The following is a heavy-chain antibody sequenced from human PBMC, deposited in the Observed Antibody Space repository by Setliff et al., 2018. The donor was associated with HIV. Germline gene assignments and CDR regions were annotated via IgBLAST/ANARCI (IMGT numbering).Heavy chain of an antibody. V-gene: IGHV1-2*06. CDR3: AKVGDYSGFGEFAALDS. Sequence: ASVKVSCKASGYSFTDYYIHWVRQAPGQGLEWVGRISPNSGGTNYAVKFQGRVTMTRGTSITTVYMEVSRLTFDDTAFYYCAKVGDYSGFGEFAALDSWGQGTLVTVSS. J-gene: IGHJ4*02. D-gene: IGHD3-10*01. CDR2: ISPNSGGT. CDR1: GYSFTDYY.